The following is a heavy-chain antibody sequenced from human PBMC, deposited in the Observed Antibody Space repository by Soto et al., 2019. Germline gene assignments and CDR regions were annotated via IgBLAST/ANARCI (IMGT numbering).Heavy chain of an antibody. CDR3: ARDLVLYQQLVLIDY. CDR2: ISSSSSYI. Sequence: EVQLVESGGGLVKPGGSLRLSCAASGFTFSSYSMNWVRQAPGKGLEWVSSISSSSSYIYYADSVKGRFTISRDNAKNSLYLQMNSLRAEDMAVYYCARDLVLYQQLVLIDYWGQGTLVTVS. J-gene: IGHJ4*02. V-gene: IGHV3-21*01. D-gene: IGHD6-13*01. CDR1: GFTFSSYS.